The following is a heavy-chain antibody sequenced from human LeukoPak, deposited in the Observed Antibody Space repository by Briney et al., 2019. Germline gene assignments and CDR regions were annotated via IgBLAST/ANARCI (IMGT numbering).Heavy chain of an antibody. D-gene: IGHD2-21*02. V-gene: IGHV4-4*02. CDR2: IYHSGST. Sequence: PSETLSLTCAVSGGSISSSNWWSWVRQPPGKGLEWIGEIYHSGSTNYNPSLKSRVTISVDTSKNQFSLKLSSVTAADTAVYYCARYCGGDCYSDDAFDIWGQGTMVTVSS. J-gene: IGHJ3*02. CDR1: GGSISSSNW. CDR3: ARYCGGDCYSDDAFDI.